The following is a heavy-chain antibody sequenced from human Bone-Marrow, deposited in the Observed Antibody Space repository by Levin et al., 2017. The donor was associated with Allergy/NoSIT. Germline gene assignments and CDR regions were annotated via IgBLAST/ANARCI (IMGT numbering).Heavy chain of an antibody. V-gene: IGHV4-59*01. CDR3: AIPSEFYDFFRRDHRHWFDH. J-gene: IGHJ5*02. CDR2: IFKNGSS. D-gene: IGHD3-3*01. Sequence: GSLRLSCAVSGASISSFHWSWIRQSPGTGLEWIGIIFKNGSSTYNPSGKSRVAIFLDTSKSQFSLTLRSVTAADTAVYYCAIPSEFYDFFRRDHRHWFDHWGRGTRVIVSS. CDR1: GASISSFH.